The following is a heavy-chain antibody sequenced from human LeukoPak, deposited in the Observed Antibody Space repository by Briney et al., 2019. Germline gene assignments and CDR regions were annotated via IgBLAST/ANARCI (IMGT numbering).Heavy chain of an antibody. CDR2: IIPILGIA. Sequence: SVKVSCKASGGTFSSYAISWVRQAPGQGLEWMGRIIPILGIANYAQKFQGRVTITADKSTSTACMELSSLRSEDTAVYYCARGGLSSGLSYYYYYMDVWGKGTTVTVSS. CDR1: GGTFSSYA. CDR3: ARGGLSSGLSYYYYYMDV. V-gene: IGHV1-69*04. D-gene: IGHD6-19*01. J-gene: IGHJ6*03.